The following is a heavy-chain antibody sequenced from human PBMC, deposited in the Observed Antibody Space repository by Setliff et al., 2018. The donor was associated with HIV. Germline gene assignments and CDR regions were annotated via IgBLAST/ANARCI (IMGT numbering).Heavy chain of an antibody. D-gene: IGHD1-26*01. Sequence: SETLSLTCTLYGGSLTNYYWTWIRQSPEKGLEWSGEIVDSGSTNYSPSLKSRVTISLDTSKKQFSLRLNSVTAADTGVYYCARAPSCADSWCYMYYYYYYGMDVWGLGTTVTVSS. CDR2: IVDSGST. J-gene: IGHJ6*02. CDR3: ARAPSCADSWCYMYYYYYYGMDV. V-gene: IGHV4-34*12. CDR1: GGSLTNYY.